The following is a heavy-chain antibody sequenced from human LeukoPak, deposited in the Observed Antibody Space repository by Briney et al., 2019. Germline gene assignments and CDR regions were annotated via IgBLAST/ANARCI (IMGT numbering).Heavy chain of an antibody. V-gene: IGHV3-23*01. Sequence: GGSLRLSCAASGFTFSSYGMSWVRQAPGKGLEWVSAISGSGGSTYYADSVKGRFTISRDNSKNTLYLQMNSLRAEDTAVYDRAKEAVTYYDILTGFGYFDYWGQGTLVTVSS. D-gene: IGHD3-9*01. CDR2: ISGSGGST. J-gene: IGHJ4*02. CDR3: AKEAVTYYDILTGFGYFDY. CDR1: GFTFSSYG.